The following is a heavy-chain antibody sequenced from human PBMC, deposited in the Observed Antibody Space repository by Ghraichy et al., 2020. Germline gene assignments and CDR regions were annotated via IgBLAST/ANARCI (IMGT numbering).Heavy chain of an antibody. Sequence: SQTLSLTCAVYGGSFSGYYWSWIRQPPGKGLEWIGEINHSGSTNYNPSLKSRVTISVDTSKNQFSLKLSSVTAADTAVYYCARGARRYCSSTSCYTAPGSVYYGMDVWGQGTTVTVSS. J-gene: IGHJ6*02. CDR2: INHSGST. CDR3: ARGARRYCSSTSCYTAPGSVYYGMDV. CDR1: GGSFSGYY. D-gene: IGHD2-2*02. V-gene: IGHV4-34*01.